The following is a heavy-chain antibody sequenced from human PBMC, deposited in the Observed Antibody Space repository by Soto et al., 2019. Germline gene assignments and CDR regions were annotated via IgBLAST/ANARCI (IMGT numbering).Heavy chain of an antibody. CDR3: AKEGQWLSSNWFDP. CDR1: GFTFSSYA. D-gene: IGHD6-19*01. Sequence: EVQLLESGGGLVQPGGSLRLSCAASGFTFSSYAMSWVRQAPGKGLEWVSAISGSGGSTYYADSVKGRFTISRDNSKNPLYLQMNSLRAEDSAVYYGAKEGQWLSSNWFDPWGQGTLVTVSS. J-gene: IGHJ5*02. V-gene: IGHV3-23*01. CDR2: ISGSGGST.